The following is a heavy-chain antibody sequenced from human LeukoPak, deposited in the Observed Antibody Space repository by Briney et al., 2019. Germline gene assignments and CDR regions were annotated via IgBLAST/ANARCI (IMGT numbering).Heavy chain of an antibody. D-gene: IGHD6-13*01. Sequence: SETLSLTCTVSGGSISSSSYYWGWIRQPPGKGLEWIGSIYYSGSTYYNPSLKSRVTISVDTSKNQFSLKLSSVTAADTAIYYCARGVVAAAGRTFDFWGQGTLVTVSS. J-gene: IGHJ4*02. V-gene: IGHV4-39*07. CDR2: IYYSGST. CDR3: ARGVVAAAGRTFDF. CDR1: GGSISSSSYY.